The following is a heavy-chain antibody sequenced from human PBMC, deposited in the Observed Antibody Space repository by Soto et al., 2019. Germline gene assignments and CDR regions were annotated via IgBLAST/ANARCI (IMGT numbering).Heavy chain of an antibody. J-gene: IGHJ4*02. D-gene: IGHD3-22*01. CDR1: GFTFSIYA. Sequence: EVQLLESGGGLVQPGGSLRLSCAASGFTFSIYAMSWVRQAPGKGLEWVSGIGGRATSAYYADSVKGRFAISRDNSYNTLFLQLNSLRAEDTAVYYCAKSRYSDSSGDFYDFWGQGTLVSVSS. V-gene: IGHV3-23*01. CDR3: AKSRYSDSSGDFYDF. CDR2: IGGRATSA.